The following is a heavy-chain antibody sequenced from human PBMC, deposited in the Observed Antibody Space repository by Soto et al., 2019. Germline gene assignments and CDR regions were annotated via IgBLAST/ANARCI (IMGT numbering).Heavy chain of an antibody. CDR3: ARGQWWFGELSESYYYYGMDV. CDR2: INHSGST. V-gene: IGHV4-34*01. J-gene: IGHJ6*02. CDR1: GGSFSGYY. Sequence: SETLSLTCAVYGGSFSGYYWSWIRQPPRKGLEWIGEINHSGSTNYNPSLKSRVTISVDTSKNQFSLKLSSVTAADTAVYYCARGQWWFGELSESYYYYGMDVWGQGTTVTVSS. D-gene: IGHD3-10*01.